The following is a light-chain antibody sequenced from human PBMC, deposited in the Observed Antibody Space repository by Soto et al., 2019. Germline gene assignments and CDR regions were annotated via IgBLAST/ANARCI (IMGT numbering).Light chain of an antibody. Sequence: EIVLTQSPGTLSLSPGERATLSCRASQSVSNNYLAWYQQKPGQAPRLLIYGASNRATGIPDRFSGSGSGTEFTLTISSLQSEDFAVYYCQQYNNWPRTFGQGTKVDIK. CDR2: GAS. CDR1: QSVSNN. CDR3: QQYNNWPRT. J-gene: IGKJ1*01. V-gene: IGKV3D-15*01.